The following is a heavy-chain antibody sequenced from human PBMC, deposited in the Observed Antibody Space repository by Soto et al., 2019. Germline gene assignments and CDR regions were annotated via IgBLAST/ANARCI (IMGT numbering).Heavy chain of an antibody. V-gene: IGHV5-10-1*01. CDR1: GYSFTSYW. J-gene: IGHJ6*02. CDR2: IDPSDSYT. D-gene: IGHD3-3*01. CDR3: ARRTIFGEDYRMDV. Sequence: PGESLKISCKGSGYSFTSYWISWVRQMPGKGLEWMGTIDPSDSYTNYSPSFQGHVTMSADKSISTAYLQWRSLKASDTAMYYCARRTIFGEDYRMDVWGQGTTVTVSS.